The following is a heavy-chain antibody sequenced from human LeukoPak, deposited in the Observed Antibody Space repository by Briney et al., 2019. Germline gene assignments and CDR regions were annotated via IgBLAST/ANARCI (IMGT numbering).Heavy chain of an antibody. D-gene: IGHD5-18*01. J-gene: IGHJ4*02. CDR3: ARRYSYGSFDY. CDR2: IYSGGST. Sequence: GGSLRLSCAASGFTVSSNYISWVRQARGKGLEWVSVIYSGGSTYYADSGKGRFTISRDNSKNMLYLQMNSLRAEERAVYYCARRYSYGSFDYWGQGTLVTVSS. V-gene: IGHV3-53*01. CDR1: GFTVSSNY.